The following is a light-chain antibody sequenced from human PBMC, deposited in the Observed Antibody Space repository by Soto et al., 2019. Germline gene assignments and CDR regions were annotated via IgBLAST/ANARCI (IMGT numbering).Light chain of an antibody. CDR1: QTISIY. CDR3: QESDSFPYT. V-gene: IGKV1-39*01. J-gene: IGKJ2*01. Sequence: DIRMTQSPSSLSASVGDRVTITCRASQTISIYLNWYQVKPGKAPNLLIYGATRLQTGVPSRFTGSGSGTEFSLTITSLQPEDLATYFCQESDSFPYTFGQGTGREIK. CDR2: GAT.